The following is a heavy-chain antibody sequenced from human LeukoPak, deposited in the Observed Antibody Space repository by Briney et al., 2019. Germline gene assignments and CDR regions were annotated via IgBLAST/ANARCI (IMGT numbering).Heavy chain of an antibody. Sequence: SETLSLTCAVYGGSFSGYYWGWIRQPPGKGLEWIWEINHSGSTNYNPSLKSRVTISVETSKNHFSLKLSSVTAADPAVYYCARAGYDDSSGYYYFAPYYYYGMDVWGQGTTVTVSS. CDR3: ARAGYDDSSGYYYFAPYYYYGMDV. CDR2: INHSGST. J-gene: IGHJ6*02. V-gene: IGHV4-34*01. CDR1: GGSFSGYY. D-gene: IGHD3-22*01.